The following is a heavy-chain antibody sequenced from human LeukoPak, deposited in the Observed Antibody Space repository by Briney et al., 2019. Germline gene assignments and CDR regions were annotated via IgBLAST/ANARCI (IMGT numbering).Heavy chain of an antibody. V-gene: IGHV1-69*13. CDR1: GYTFTSFG. Sequence: SVKVSCKASGYTFTSFGISWVRQAPGQGLEWMGGIIPIFGTANYAQKFQGRVTITADESTSTAYMELSSLRSEDTAVYYCARDIGSSSNWFDPWGQGTLVTVSS. J-gene: IGHJ5*02. CDR2: IIPIFGTA. CDR3: ARDIGSSSNWFDP. D-gene: IGHD6-6*01.